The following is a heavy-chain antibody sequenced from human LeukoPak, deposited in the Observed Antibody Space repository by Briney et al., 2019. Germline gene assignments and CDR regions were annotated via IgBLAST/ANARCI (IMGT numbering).Heavy chain of an antibody. J-gene: IGHJ3*02. CDR2: MNPNSGNS. CDR1: GYSFNTYD. V-gene: IGHV1-8*03. D-gene: IGHD3-22*01. Sequence: GASVKVSCKASGYSFNTYDINWVRQATGQGLEWMGWMNPNSGNSGYAQKFQGRVTITINTSISTAYMELSSLRSDDTAVYYCARAHASLRITMIVVGEHAFDIWGQGTMVTVSS. CDR3: ARAHASLRITMIVVGEHAFDI.